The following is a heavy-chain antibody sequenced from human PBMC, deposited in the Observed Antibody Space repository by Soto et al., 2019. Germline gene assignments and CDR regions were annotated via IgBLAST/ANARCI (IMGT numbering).Heavy chain of an antibody. CDR1: GFTFSSYA. D-gene: IGHD2-2*01. CDR3: ARYIPGVRYYGMDV. J-gene: IGHJ6*02. CDR2: IGESGTPT. V-gene: IGHV3-23*01. Sequence: EVQLLESGGGLVQPGGSLRLSCAASGFTFSSYAMKWVRQAPGKGLEWVSLIGESGTPTYYADSVKGRFTISRDNSGNTLFLEMYSLRAEYTAVYYCARYIPGVRYYGMDVGGQGTTVTVSS.